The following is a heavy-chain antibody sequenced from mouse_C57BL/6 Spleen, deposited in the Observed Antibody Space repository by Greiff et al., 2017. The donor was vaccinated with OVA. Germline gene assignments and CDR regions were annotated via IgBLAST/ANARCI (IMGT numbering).Heavy chain of an antibody. J-gene: IGHJ2*01. CDR3: ARDYYGNGYFDY. D-gene: IGHD1-1*01. CDR1: GFTFSDYG. Sequence: EVHLVESGGGLVKPGGSLKLSCAASGFTFSDYGMHWVRQAPEKGLEWVAYISSGSSTIYYADTVKGRFTISRDNAKNTLFLQMTSLRSEDTAMYYCARDYYGNGYFDYWGQGTTLTVSS. V-gene: IGHV5-17*01. CDR2: ISSGSSTI.